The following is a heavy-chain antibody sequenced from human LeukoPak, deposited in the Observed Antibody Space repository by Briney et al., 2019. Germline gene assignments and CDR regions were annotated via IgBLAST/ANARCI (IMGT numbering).Heavy chain of an antibody. CDR2: IIPIFGTA. CDR1: GGTFSSYA. D-gene: IGHD4-17*01. CDR3: ARALNDYGDYYDY. Sequence: SVKVSCKASGGTFSSYAISWVRQAPGQGLEWMGGIIPIFGTANYAQKFQGRVTITADKSTSTAYMELSSLRSENTAVYYCARALNDYGDYYDYWGQGTLVTVSS. V-gene: IGHV1-69*06. J-gene: IGHJ4*02.